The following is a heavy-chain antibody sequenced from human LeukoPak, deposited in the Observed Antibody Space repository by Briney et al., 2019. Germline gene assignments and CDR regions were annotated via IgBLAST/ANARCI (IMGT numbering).Heavy chain of an antibody. J-gene: IGHJ4*02. D-gene: IGHD4-11*01. CDR1: GGSISSSSYY. V-gene: IGHV4-39*01. CDR3: ARQRTLQRLYYFDY. CDR2: IYYSGST. Sequence: SETLSLTCTVSGGSISSSSYYWGWIRQPPGKGLEWIGSIYYSGSTYYNPPLKSRVTISVDTSKNQFSLKLSSVTAADTAVYYCARQRTLQRLYYFDYWGQGTLVTVSS.